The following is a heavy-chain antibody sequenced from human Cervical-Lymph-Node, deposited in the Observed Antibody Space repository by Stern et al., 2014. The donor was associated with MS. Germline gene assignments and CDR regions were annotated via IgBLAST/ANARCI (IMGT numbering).Heavy chain of an antibody. D-gene: IGHD6-13*01. Sequence: QVTLRESGPVLVKPTETLTLTCTVSGFSLSNARMGVSWIRQPPGKALEWLAHIFSNDEKAYSTSRKSRLTISKDTTKSQVVLTMTNMDPVDTATYYCARILRGQQRADYWGQGTLVTVSS. V-gene: IGHV2-26*01. CDR2: IFSNDEK. CDR1: GFSLSNARMG. CDR3: ARILRGQQRADY. J-gene: IGHJ4*02.